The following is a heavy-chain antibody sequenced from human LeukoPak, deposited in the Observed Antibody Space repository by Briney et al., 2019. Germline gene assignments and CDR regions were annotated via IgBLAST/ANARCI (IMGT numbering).Heavy chain of an antibody. D-gene: IGHD3-3*01. CDR1: GYTFTSYY. Sequence: ASVKVSCKASGYTFTSYYMHWVRQAPGHGLEWMGIINASGGSTSYAQKFQGRVTMTRDTSTSTVYMELSSLRSEDTAVYYCARALLPYCAFWSVYSANYYGMDVWGQGTTVTVSS. J-gene: IGHJ6*02. CDR2: INASGGST. CDR3: ARALLPYCAFWSVYSANYYGMDV. V-gene: IGHV1-46*01.